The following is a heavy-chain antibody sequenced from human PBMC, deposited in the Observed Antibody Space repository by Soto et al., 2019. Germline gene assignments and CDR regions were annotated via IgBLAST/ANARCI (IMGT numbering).Heavy chain of an antibody. CDR3: ARQGLYDSSGYLY. CDR2: IWYDGSNK. CDR1: VFTFSISS. J-gene: IGHJ4*02. D-gene: IGHD3-22*01. Sequence: GGSLRLSCAASVFTFSISSMHWVRQAPDKGLEWVAVIWYDGSNKYYADSVKGRFTISRDNSKNTLYLQMNSLRAEDTAVYYCARQGLYDSSGYLYWGQGTLVTVSS. V-gene: IGHV3-33*08.